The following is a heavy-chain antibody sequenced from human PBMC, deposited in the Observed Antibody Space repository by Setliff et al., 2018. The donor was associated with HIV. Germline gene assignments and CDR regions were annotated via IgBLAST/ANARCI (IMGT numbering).Heavy chain of an antibody. V-gene: IGHV4-59*01. CDR1: GGSISSYY. CDR2: IYYTGTT. J-gene: IGHJ6*03. D-gene: IGHD3-9*01. CDR3: ARLRGLARIYFYYYMDV. Sequence: PSETLSLTCTVSGGSISSYYWSWIRQPPGKGLEWIGYIYYTGTTNYNPSLKSRVTISLDTSKNRFSLKLMSVTAADTAVYYCARLRGLARIYFYYYMDVWGKGTTVTVSS.